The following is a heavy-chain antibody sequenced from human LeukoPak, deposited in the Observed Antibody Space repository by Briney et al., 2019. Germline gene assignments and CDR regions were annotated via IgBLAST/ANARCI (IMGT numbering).Heavy chain of an antibody. J-gene: IGHJ6*02. V-gene: IGHV1-8*01. D-gene: IGHD6-19*01. Sequence: ASVKVSCKASGYTFTSYDINWVRQATGQVLGWMGWMNPNSGNTGYAQKFQGRVTMTRNTSISTAYMELSSLRSEDTAVYYCAREHSSGWYMVRHHGMDVWGQGTTVTVSS. CDR1: GYTFTSYD. CDR3: AREHSSGWYMVRHHGMDV. CDR2: MNPNSGNT.